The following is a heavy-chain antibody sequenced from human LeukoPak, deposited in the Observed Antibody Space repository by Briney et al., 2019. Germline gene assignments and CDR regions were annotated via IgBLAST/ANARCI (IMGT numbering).Heavy chain of an antibody. CDR2: INPNSGGT. CDR3: MREVGSINWYAY. Sequence: ASVKVSCKASGYTFTGYYMHWVRQAPEQGLEWMGWINPNSGGTNYAQKFQGRVTMTRDTSISTAYMELSRLRSDDTAVYYCMREVGSINWYAYWGQGTLVTVSS. V-gene: IGHV1-2*02. CDR1: GYTFTGYY. D-gene: IGHD6-13*01. J-gene: IGHJ5*01.